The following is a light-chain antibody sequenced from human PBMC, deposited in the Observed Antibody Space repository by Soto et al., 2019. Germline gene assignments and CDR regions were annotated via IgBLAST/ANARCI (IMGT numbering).Light chain of an antibody. Sequence: QSVLTQPASVSGSPGQSITISCTGTSSDVGGYDYVSWYQQHPGKAPKLMIYEVTNRPSGVSHRFSGSKSGNTASLTISGLQAEDEADYYCSSYATPSTYVFGTGTKVTVL. CDR2: EVT. V-gene: IGLV2-14*01. J-gene: IGLJ1*01. CDR3: SSYATPSTYV. CDR1: SSDVGGYDY.